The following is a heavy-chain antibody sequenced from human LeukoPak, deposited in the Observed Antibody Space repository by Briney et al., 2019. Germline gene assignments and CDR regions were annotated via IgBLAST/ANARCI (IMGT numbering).Heavy chain of an antibody. CDR3: SGGIRLGELSS. J-gene: IGHJ5*02. Sequence: GSLRLSCAASGFTFDDYGMSWVRQAPGKGLEWVSGINWNGGSTGYADSVKGRFTISRDNAKNSLYLQMNSLRAEDTALYYCSGGIRLGELSSWGQGTLVTVSS. D-gene: IGHD3-16*02. V-gene: IGHV3-20*04. CDR2: INWNGGST. CDR1: GFTFDDYG.